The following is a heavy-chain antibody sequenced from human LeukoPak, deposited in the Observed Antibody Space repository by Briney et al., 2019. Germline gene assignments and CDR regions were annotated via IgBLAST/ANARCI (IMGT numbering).Heavy chain of an antibody. D-gene: IGHD3-10*01. Sequence: GGSLRLSCAASGFTFNNYLMSWVRQAPGKGLEWVSVLFTGGGRTLYADSVKGRFTISGDTSRTTLYLQMNGLRAEDTAVYYCAKECDYSPGHKFDLWGQGTLVTVSS. CDR2: LFTGGGRT. CDR1: GFTFNNYL. V-gene: IGHV3-23*01. J-gene: IGHJ4*02. CDR3: AKECDYSPGHKFDL.